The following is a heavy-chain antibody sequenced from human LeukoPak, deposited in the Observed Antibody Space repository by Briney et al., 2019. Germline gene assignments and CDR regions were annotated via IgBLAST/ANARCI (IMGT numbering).Heavy chain of an antibody. V-gene: IGHV4-39*07. J-gene: IGHJ5*02. CDR2: INHSGST. D-gene: IGHD6-19*01. Sequence: PSETLSLTCTVSGGSISSSSYYWGWIRQPPGKGLEWIGEINHSGSTNYNPSLKSRVTISVDTSENQFSLKLSSVTAADTAVYYCARGQRQWLVGNWFDPWGQGTLVTVSS. CDR1: GGSISSSSYY. CDR3: ARGQRQWLVGNWFDP.